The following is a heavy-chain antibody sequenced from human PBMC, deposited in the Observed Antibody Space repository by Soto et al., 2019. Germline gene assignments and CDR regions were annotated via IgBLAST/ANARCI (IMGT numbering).Heavy chain of an antibody. CDR1: GRSFSSDG. CDR2: IIPVFGNT. CDR3: ARGQYYSSGSAATSYFYFGIDV. Sequence: QLQLEQSGPEVKKPGSSVKVSCKASGRSFSSDGVSWVRQAPGQGLEWMGGIIPVFGNTKYVQRFQGRLTITAAKSTSTVYMEMSSLSSEDTAVYFCARGQYYSSGSAATSYFYFGIDVWGQGTTVIVSS. V-gene: IGHV1-69*06. D-gene: IGHD3-10*01. J-gene: IGHJ6*02.